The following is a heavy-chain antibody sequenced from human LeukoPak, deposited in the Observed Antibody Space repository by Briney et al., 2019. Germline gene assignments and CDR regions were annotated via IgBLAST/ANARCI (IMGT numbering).Heavy chain of an antibody. CDR2: ISWNNGSI. J-gene: IGHJ4*02. CDR3: ARDLYSSSSGFDY. CDR1: GFTFDDYA. Sequence: PGRSLRLSCAASGFTFDDYAMHWVRQAPGKGLEWVSGISWNNGSIGYADSVKGRFTISRDNAKNSLYLQMNSLRAEDTALYYCARDLYSSSSGFDYWGQGTLVTVSS. V-gene: IGHV3-9*01. D-gene: IGHD6-6*01.